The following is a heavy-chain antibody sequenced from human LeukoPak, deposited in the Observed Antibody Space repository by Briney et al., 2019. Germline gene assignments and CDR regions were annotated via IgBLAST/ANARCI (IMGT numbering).Heavy chain of an antibody. CDR3: ARHPSNYYDSSGYFGCFDP. D-gene: IGHD3-22*01. CDR2: INPNSGGT. Sequence: ASVKVSCKASGYTFTGYYMHWVRQAPGQGLEWMGWINPNSGGTNYAQKFQGRVTMTRDTSTSTFYMDLSSLRSEDTAVYYCARHPSNYYDSSGYFGCFDPWGQGTLVTVSS. J-gene: IGHJ5*02. CDR1: GYTFTGYY. V-gene: IGHV1-2*02.